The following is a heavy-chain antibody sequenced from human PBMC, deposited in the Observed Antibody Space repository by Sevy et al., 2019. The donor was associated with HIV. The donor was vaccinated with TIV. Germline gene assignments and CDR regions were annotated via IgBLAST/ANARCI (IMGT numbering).Heavy chain of an antibody. CDR3: ARADCGGDCWIDY. Sequence: GGSLRLSCAASGFTFSSYSMNWVRQAPGKGLEWVSSISSSSSYIYYADSVKGRFTISRDNAKNSLYLQMNSLRAEDTAVYYCARADCGGDCWIDYWGQGTLVTVSS. CDR2: ISSSSSYI. J-gene: IGHJ4*02. V-gene: IGHV3-21*01. D-gene: IGHD2-21*01. CDR1: GFTFSSYS.